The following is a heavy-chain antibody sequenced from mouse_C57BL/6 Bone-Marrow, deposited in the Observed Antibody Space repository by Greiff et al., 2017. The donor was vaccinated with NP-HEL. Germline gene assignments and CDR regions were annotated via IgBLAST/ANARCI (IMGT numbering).Heavy chain of an antibody. Sequence: QVQLQQPGAELVEPGPSVKLSCKASASTFPSSWMPWLNQRPGQGLEWIGEIDPSVSYTNSNQKFKGKATWTVDTSSSTAYMQLSSLTSEDAAVYYCARLRLAMDYGGQGTSVTVSS. V-gene: IGHV1-50*01. D-gene: IGHD2-12*01. J-gene: IGHJ4*01. CDR1: ASTFPSSW. CDR3: ARLRLAMDY. CDR2: IDPSVSYT.